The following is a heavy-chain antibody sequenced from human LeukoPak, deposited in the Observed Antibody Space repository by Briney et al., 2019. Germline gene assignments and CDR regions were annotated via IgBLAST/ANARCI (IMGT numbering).Heavy chain of an antibody. CDR2: ISSSSSYI. CDR3: ARMASSSWLSTFDY. V-gene: IGHV3-21*01. J-gene: IGHJ4*02. D-gene: IGHD6-13*01. Sequence: GGSLRLSCAASGFTFSSYSMNWVRQAPGKGLEWVSSISSSSSYIYYADSVKGRFTISRDNAKNSLYLQMNSLRAEDTAVYYCARMASSSWLSTFDYWGQGTLVTVSS. CDR1: GFTFSSYS.